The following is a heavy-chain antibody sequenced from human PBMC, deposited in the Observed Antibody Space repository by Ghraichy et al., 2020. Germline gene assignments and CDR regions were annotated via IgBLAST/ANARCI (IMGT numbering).Heavy chain of an antibody. CDR1: GFTFRNYW. J-gene: IGHJ3*02. CDR2: IKLDGTEK. Sequence: GGSLRLSCAASGFTFRNYWMSWVRQVPGKGLEWVANIKLDGTEKHYVDSVRGRFTISRDNAKNSLYLQMNSLRAEDTAVYYCARVRIQMWFDASDIWGQGTTVTVSS. D-gene: IGHD5-18*01. CDR3: ARVRIQMWFDASDI. V-gene: IGHV3-7*01.